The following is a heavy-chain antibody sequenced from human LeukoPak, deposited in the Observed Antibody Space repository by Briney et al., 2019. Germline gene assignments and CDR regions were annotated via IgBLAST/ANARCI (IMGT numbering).Heavy chain of an antibody. Sequence: GGSLRLSCAASGFTFSSYSMNWVRQAPGKGLEWVANIKQDGSEKYYVDSVKGRFTISRDNAKNSLYLQMNSLRAEDTAVYYCARDPGTAGYCSGGSCYSLPYYFDYWGQGTLVTVSS. D-gene: IGHD2-15*01. CDR3: ARDPGTAGYCSGGSCYSLPYYFDY. V-gene: IGHV3-7*01. CDR2: IKQDGSEK. CDR1: GFTFSSYS. J-gene: IGHJ4*02.